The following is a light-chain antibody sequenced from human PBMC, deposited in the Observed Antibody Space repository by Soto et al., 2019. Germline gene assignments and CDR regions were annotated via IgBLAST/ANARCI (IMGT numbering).Light chain of an antibody. CDR2: GHT. CDR1: SSNIGAGYD. V-gene: IGLV1-40*01. Sequence: QSVLTQPPSVSGAPGQRVIISCTGSSSNIGAGYDVNWYQHLPGKAPKLLIYGHTNRPSGVPDRFSGSKSGTSASLAITGLQPEDEADYYCCTDAGSYKVFGIGTKLTVL. CDR3: CTDAGSYKV. J-gene: IGLJ1*01.